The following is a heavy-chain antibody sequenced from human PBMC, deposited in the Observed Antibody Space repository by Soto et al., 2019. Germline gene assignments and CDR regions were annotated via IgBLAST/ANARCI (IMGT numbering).Heavy chain of an antibody. CDR1: GGTFSSYA. Sequence: SVKVSCKASGGTFSSYAISWVRQAPGQGLEWMGGIIPIFGTANYAQKLQGRVTITADKSTSTAYMELSSLRSEDTAVYYCATHHPPIVGVPAASPDWYFDLWGRGNRVTVPS. CDR2: IIPIFGTA. D-gene: IGHD2-2*01. CDR3: ATHHPPIVGVPAASPDWYFDL. V-gene: IGHV1-69*06. J-gene: IGHJ2*01.